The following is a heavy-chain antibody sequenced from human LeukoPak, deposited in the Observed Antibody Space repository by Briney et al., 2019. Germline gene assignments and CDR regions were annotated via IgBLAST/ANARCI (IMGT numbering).Heavy chain of an antibody. V-gene: IGHV4-30-2*03. CDR2: IYHSGST. CDR1: GGSISSGGYY. Sequence: SQTLSLTCTVSGGSISSGGYYWSWIRQPPGKGLEWIGSIYHSGSTYYNPSLKSRVTISVDTSKNQFSLKLSSVTAADTAVYYCAGARDSPYYFDYWGQGTLVTVSS. D-gene: IGHD2-21*01. J-gene: IGHJ4*02. CDR3: AGARDSPYYFDY.